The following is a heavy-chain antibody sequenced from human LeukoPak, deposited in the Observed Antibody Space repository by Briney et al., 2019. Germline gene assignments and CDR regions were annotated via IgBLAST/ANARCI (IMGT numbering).Heavy chain of an antibody. Sequence: PGGSLRLSCEGSGFTFSNYWMGWVRQAPGKGLQWVANIKTDGSEKYYVDSVKGRFTISRDNAKNSLYLQMNSLRAEDTAVYYCARFGYSKASGVDYWGQGTLVTVSS. CDR3: ARFGYSKASGVDY. V-gene: IGHV3-7*01. CDR2: IKTDGSEK. D-gene: IGHD4-11*01. J-gene: IGHJ4*02. CDR1: GFTFSNYW.